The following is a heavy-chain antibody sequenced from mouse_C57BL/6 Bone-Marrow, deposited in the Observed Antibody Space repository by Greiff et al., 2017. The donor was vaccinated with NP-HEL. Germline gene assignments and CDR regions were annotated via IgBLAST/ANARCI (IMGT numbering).Heavy chain of an antibody. V-gene: IGHV1-64*01. CDR2: IHPNSGST. CDR1: GYTFTSYW. D-gene: IGHD2-14*01. J-gene: IGHJ1*03. CDR3: ARIKLLRCYWYVDV. Sequence: QVQLQQPGAELVKPGASVKLSCKASGYTFTSYWMHWVKQRPGQGLEWIGMIHPNSGSTNYNEKFKSKATLTVDKSSSTAYMQRSSLTSEDSAVYYGARIKLLRCYWYVDVWGKGTTLTVSS.